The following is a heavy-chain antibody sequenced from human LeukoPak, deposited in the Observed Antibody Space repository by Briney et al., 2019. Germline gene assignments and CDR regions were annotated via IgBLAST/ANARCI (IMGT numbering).Heavy chain of an antibody. D-gene: IGHD4-17*01. V-gene: IGHV4-59*01. CDR2: IDHGGST. Sequence: GSLRLSCAASGFTFSSFEMYWVRQPPGKGLEWIGYIDHGGSTNYNPSLRSRVSISSDTSKIQFSLELTSVTAADTAVYYCARLKATVSIHAYFDSWGQGTLVTVSS. CDR3: ARLKATVSIHAYFDS. CDR1: GFTFSSFE. J-gene: IGHJ4*02.